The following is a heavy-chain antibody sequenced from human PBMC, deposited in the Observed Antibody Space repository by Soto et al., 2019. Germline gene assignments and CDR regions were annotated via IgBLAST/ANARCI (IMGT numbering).Heavy chain of an antibody. J-gene: IGHJ4*02. CDR3: ARDRRNSRGWYGLIDY. V-gene: IGHV4-31*03. CDR1: GGSISSEGYY. Sequence: QVQLQESGPGLVKPSQTLSLTCNVSGGSISSEGYYWSWIRQHPGKGLEWIGYIYYSGSTYYNPSLKSRVRISLDTSKNQFSLRLSSVTAADTAVYYCARDRRNSRGWYGLIDYWGQGTLVTVSS. D-gene: IGHD6-19*01. CDR2: IYYSGST.